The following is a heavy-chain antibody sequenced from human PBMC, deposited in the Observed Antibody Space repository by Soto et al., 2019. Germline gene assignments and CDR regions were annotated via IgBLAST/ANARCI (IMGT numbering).Heavy chain of an antibody. CDR3: ARGGYSYGYQNYYYYGMDV. D-gene: IGHD5-18*01. CDR2: ISAYNGNT. Sequence: GASVKVSCKASGYTFTSYGISWVRQAPGQGLEWMGWISAYNGNTNYAQKLQGRVTMTTDTSTSTAYMELRSLRSDDTAVYYCARGGYSYGYQNYYYYGMDVWGQGTTVTLSS. J-gene: IGHJ6*02. CDR1: GYTFTSYG. V-gene: IGHV1-18*04.